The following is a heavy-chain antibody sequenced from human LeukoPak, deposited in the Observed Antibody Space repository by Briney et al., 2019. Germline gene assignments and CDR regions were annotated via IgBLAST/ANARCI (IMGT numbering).Heavy chain of an antibody. V-gene: IGHV3-7*01. Sequence: GGSLRLSCAASGFTFSSYAMSWVRQAPGKGLEWVANIKQDGSEKYYVDSVKGRFTISRDNAKNSLYLQMNSLRAEDTAVYYCATTPLRFLEWLSFLDDAFDIWGQGTMVTVSS. J-gene: IGHJ3*02. CDR3: ATTPLRFLEWLSFLDDAFDI. D-gene: IGHD3-3*01. CDR2: IKQDGSEK. CDR1: GFTFSSYA.